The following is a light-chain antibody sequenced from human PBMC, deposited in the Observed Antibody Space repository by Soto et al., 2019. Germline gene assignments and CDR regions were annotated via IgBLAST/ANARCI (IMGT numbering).Light chain of an antibody. CDR2: EVD. J-gene: IGLJ3*02. CDR1: SSDVGAHNY. CDR3: STYSGSNNLV. V-gene: IGLV2-8*01. Sequence: QSVLTQPPSASGSPGQSVTISCTGTSSDVGAHNYVSWYQQDPGKAPKFMIYEVDKRPSGVPDRFSGSKSGNTASLTVSGLQAEDEADYYCSTYSGSNNLVFGGGTKLTVL.